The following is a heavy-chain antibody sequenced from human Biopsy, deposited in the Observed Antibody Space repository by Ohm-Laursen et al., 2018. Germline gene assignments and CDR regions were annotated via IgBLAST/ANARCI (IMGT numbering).Heavy chain of an antibody. D-gene: IGHD2-15*01. J-gene: IGHJ4*03. CDR3: VREGLDCAGGTCYSGPLDL. CDR1: GYSFTSYG. Sequence: SSVKVSCKASGYSFTSYGMNWVRQAPGQGLEWAGWISPYFGNTNSTQKLQARVTLSTETSTDTAYMELRSLRYDDTAIYYCVREGLDCAGGTCYSGPLDLWGQGTLITVSS. CDR2: ISPYFGNT. V-gene: IGHV1-18*01.